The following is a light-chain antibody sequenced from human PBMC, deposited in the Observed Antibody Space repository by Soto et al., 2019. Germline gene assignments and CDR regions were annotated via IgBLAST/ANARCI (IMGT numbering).Light chain of an antibody. CDR2: GNS. J-gene: IGLJ2*01. V-gene: IGLV1-40*01. CDR1: SSNIGAGYD. CDR3: QSYDSSLSGFL. Sequence: QSALTQPPSVSGAPGQRVTISCTGSSSNIGAGYDVHWYQQLPGTAPKLLIYGNSNRPSGVPDRFSGSKSGTSASLAITGLQAEDEADYYCQSYDSSLSGFLFGGGTKLTVL.